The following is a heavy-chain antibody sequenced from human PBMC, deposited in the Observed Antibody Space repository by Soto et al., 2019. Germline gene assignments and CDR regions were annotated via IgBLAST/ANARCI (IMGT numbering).Heavy chain of an antibody. CDR3: ARVEGYSADERD. CDR2: IKPSGGST. CDR1: GYIFTSYW. J-gene: IGHJ4*02. Sequence: QVQLVQSGAEVKRPGDSVTVSCKTSGYIFTSYWIHWVRQAPGQELEWMGLIKPSGGSTTYAQKFQGRVTMTRDTPTSTVYMELRSLKSEDTAVYYCARVEGYSADERDWGQGTLVTVSS. V-gene: IGHV1-46*01. D-gene: IGHD5-12*01.